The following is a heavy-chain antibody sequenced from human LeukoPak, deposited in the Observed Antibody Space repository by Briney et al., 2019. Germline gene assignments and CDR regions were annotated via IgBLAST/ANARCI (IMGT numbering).Heavy chain of an antibody. V-gene: IGHV1-2*02. CDR2: INPNSGGT. Sequence: ASVRVSCKASGYTFTGYYMHWVRQAPGQGLEWMGWINPNSGGTNYAQKFQGRVTMTRDTSISTACMELSRLRSDDTAVYYCARQQVGASGGYYFDYWGQGTLVTVSS. D-gene: IGHD1-26*01. CDR3: ARQQVGASGGYYFDY. J-gene: IGHJ4*02. CDR1: GYTFTGYY.